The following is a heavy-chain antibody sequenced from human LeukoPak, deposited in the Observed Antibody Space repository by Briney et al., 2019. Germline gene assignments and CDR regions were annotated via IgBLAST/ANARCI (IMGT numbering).Heavy chain of an antibody. J-gene: IGHJ4*02. CDR2: INPSGGST. CDR1: GYTFTSYY. V-gene: IGHV1-46*01. Sequence: ASVKVSCKASGYTFTSYYMHWVRQAPGQGLEWMGIINPSGGSTSYAQKFQGRVTMTRDMSTSTVYMELSGLRSGDTALYYCARVGYCTGGSCYSRFDYWGQGTLVTVSS. CDR3: ARVGYCTGGSCYSRFDY. D-gene: IGHD2-15*01.